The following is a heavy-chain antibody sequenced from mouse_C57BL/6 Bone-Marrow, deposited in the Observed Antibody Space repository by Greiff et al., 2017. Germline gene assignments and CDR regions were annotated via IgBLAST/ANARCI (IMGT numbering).Heavy chain of an antibody. CDR3: ARLAFDY. CDR1: GFTFSSYA. V-gene: IGHV5-4*01. J-gene: IGHJ2*01. CDR2: ISDGGSYT. Sequence: EVQLVESGGGLVKPGGSLKLSCAASGFTFSSYAMSWVRQTPEKRLEWVATISDGGSYTYYPDNVKGRFTISRDNAKNNLYLQMSHLKSEDTAMYDCARLAFDYWGQGTTLTVSS.